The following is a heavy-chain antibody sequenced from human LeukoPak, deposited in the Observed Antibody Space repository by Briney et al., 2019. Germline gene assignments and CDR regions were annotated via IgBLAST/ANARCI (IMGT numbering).Heavy chain of an antibody. D-gene: IGHD3-10*01. CDR1: GFTFSSYS. CDR2: ISSSSSTI. CDR3: ARGDYYGSGACDY. V-gene: IGHV3-48*01. J-gene: IGHJ4*02. Sequence: LPGGSLRLSCAASGFTFSSYSMNWVRQAPGEGLEWVSYISSSSSTIYYADSVKGRFTISRDNAKNSLYLQMNSLRAEDTAVYYCARGDYYGSGACDYWGQGTLVTVSS.